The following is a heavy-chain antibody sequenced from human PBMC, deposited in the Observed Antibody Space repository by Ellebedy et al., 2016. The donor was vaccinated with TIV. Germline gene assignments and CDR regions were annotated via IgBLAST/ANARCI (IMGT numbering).Heavy chain of an antibody. Sequence: MPSETLSLTCAVSGGSFSNYYWSWIRQPPGKGLEWIGEIHPYGFSSSNPSRESRVTISADTSKTQFSLKLNTVTAADTAVYFCGRGHDYSKSGDNWGQGTLVTVSS. J-gene: IGHJ4*02. CDR3: GRGHDYSKSGDN. D-gene: IGHD5-12*01. CDR1: GGSFSNYY. V-gene: IGHV4-34*01. CDR2: IHPYGFS.